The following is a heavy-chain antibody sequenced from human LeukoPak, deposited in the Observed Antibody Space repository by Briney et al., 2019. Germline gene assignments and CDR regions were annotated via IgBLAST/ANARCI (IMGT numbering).Heavy chain of an antibody. CDR3: ARLYSGSYHNFDY. J-gene: IGHJ4*02. V-gene: IGHV1-2*02. CDR2: INPYTGGT. CDR1: GYTFTRYY. Sequence: ASVKLSCKASGYTFTRYYIHWVRQAPGQGLEWMGWINPYTGGTNYAQNSQDRVTMTRDTSISTAYMDLSRPRSDDTAVYYCARLYSGSYHNFDYWGQGTLVTVSS. D-gene: IGHD1-26*01.